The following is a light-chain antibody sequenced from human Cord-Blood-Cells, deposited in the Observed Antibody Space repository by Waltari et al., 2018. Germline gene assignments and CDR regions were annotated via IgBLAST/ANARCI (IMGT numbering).Light chain of an antibody. J-gene: IGLJ1*01. V-gene: IGLV2-8*01. CDR2: EVS. CDR1: SSDVGGYNY. CDR3: SSYAGSNNV. Sequence: SALTPPPSASGSPGQSVTISCTRTSSDVGGYNYCSWYQQHPGKAPKLMIYEVSKRPSGVPDRFSGSKSGNTASLTVSGLQAEDEADYYCSSYAGSNNVFGTGTKVTVL.